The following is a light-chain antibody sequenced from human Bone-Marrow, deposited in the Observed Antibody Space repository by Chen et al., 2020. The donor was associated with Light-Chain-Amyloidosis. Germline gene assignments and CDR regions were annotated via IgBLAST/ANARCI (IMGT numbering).Light chain of an antibody. V-gene: IGLV2-14*01. CDR2: EVT. Sequence: QSALTQPASVSGSPGQSLTISSTGTSSEVGRAHHVSLYQQLPDKAPKLMIYEVTNRPSCVPDRVSGSKSDNTASLTISGLQTEDEADYFCSSYTITNTLVFGSGTRVTVL. J-gene: IGLJ1*01. CDR3: SSYTITNTLV. CDR1: SSEVGRAHH.